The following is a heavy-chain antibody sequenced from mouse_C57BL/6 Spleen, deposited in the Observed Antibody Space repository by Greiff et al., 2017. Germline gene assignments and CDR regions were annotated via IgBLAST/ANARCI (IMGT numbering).Heavy chain of an antibody. Sequence: QVQLQQPGAELVKPGASVKLSCKASGYTFTRYWMQWVKQRPGQGLEWIGEIDPSDGHTNYNQKFKGKATLTVDTSSSTAYMQLSSLTSEDSAVYYGARSQFSALPYWGQGTTLTVSS. CDR3: ARSQFSALPY. V-gene: IGHV1-50*01. CDR1: GYTFTRYW. CDR2: IDPSDGHT. J-gene: IGHJ2*01. D-gene: IGHD6-1*01.